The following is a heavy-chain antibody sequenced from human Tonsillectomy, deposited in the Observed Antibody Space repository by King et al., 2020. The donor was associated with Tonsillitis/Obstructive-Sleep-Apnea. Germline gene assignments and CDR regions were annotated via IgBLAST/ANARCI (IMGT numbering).Heavy chain of an antibody. CDR1: GYTFTSYG. CDR2: ISAYNGNT. Sequence: QLVQSGAEVKKPGASVKVSCKASGYTFTSYGISWVRQAPGQGLEWMGWISAYNGNTNYAQKLQGRVTITKDTSTSTAYMELRSLRSDDTAVYYCARATEDIVLVQYYMDVWGKGTTVTVSS. J-gene: IGHJ6*03. V-gene: IGHV1-18*01. CDR3: ARATEDIVLVQYYMDV. D-gene: IGHD2-2*01.